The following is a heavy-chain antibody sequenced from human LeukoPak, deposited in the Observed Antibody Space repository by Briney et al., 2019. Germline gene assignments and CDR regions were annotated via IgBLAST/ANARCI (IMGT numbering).Heavy chain of an antibody. D-gene: IGHD2-2*01. CDR3: ARVKSTDWSSTSCYVGHFDY. CDR2: IIPIFGTA. J-gene: IGHJ4*02. Sequence: ASVKVSCKASGGTFSSYAISWVRQAPGQGLEWMGGIIPIFGTANYAQKFQGRVTITADESTSTAYIELSSLRSEDTAVYYCARVKSTDWSSTSCYVGHFDYWGQGTLVTVSS. CDR1: GGTFSSYA. V-gene: IGHV1-69*13.